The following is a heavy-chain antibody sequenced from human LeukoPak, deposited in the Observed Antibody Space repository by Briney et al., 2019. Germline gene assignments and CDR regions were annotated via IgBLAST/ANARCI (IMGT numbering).Heavy chain of an antibody. V-gene: IGHV4-31*03. D-gene: IGHD6-13*01. CDR3: ARTGPDSWQAGDAFDI. CDR1: GGSISSGGYY. CDR2: IYYSGST. J-gene: IGHJ3*02. Sequence: SETLSPTCTVSGGSISSGGYYWSWIRQHPGKGLEWIGYIYYSGSTYYNPSLKSRVTISVDTSKNQFSLKLSSVTAADTAVYYCARTGPDSWQAGDAFDIWGQGTMVTVSS.